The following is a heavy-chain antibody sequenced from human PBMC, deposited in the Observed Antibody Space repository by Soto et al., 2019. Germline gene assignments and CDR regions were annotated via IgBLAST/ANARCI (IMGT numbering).Heavy chain of an antibody. CDR1: GFTFSDHY. CDR2: TRNKANSYTT. V-gene: IGHV3-72*01. D-gene: IGHD3-10*01. Sequence: PGGSLRLSCAASGFTFSDHYMDWVRQAPGKGLEWVGRTRNKANSYTTEYAASVKGRFTISRDDSKNSLYLQMNSLKTEDTAVYYCARGVRSPGGMDVWGQGTTVTVSS. CDR3: ARGVRSPGGMDV. J-gene: IGHJ6*02.